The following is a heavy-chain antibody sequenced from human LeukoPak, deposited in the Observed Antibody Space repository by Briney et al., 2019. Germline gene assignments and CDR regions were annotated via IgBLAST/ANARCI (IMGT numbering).Heavy chain of an antibody. V-gene: IGHV4-39*01. CDR3: ASVHLYYYDSSGPND. CDR1: GGSVSSSSYY. Sequence: SETLSLTCTVSGGSVSSSSYYWGWIRQPPGKGLEWIGSIYYSGSTYYNPSLKSRVTISVDTSKNQFSLKLSSVTAADTAVYYCASVHLYYYDSSGPNDWGQGTLVTVSS. J-gene: IGHJ4*02. CDR2: IYYSGST. D-gene: IGHD3-22*01.